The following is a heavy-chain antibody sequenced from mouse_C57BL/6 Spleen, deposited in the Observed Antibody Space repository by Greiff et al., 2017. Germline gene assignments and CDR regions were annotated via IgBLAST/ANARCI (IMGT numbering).Heavy chain of an antibody. D-gene: IGHD1-1*01. CDR2: IDPSDNET. CDR1: GYTFTSYW. J-gene: IGHJ3*01. Sequence: VQLQQPGAELVRPGSSVKLSCKASGYTFTSYWMHWVKQRPIQGLEWIGNIDPSDNETHYNQKFKDKATLTGDKSSSTAYMQLSSLTSEDSAVYYCARNYGSSYTWFAYWGQGTLVTVSA. V-gene: IGHV1-52*01. CDR3: ARNYGSSYTWFAY.